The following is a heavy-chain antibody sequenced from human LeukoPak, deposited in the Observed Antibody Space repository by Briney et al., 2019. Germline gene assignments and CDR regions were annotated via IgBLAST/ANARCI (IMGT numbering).Heavy chain of an antibody. J-gene: IGHJ1*01. CDR3: ARVVGGTFQH. CDR1: GGSISSGGYY. Sequence: SETLSLTCTVSGGSISSGGYYWSWIRQHPGKGLEWIGYIYYSGSTYYNPSLKSRVTISVDTSKNQFFLQLNSVTPEDTAVYYCARVVGGTFQHWGQGTLVTVSS. D-gene: IGHD2-15*01. V-gene: IGHV4-31*03. CDR2: IYYSGST.